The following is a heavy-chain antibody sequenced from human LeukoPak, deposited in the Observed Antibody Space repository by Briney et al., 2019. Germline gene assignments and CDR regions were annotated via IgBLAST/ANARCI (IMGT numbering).Heavy chain of an antibody. Sequence: GGSLRLSCVASGFTFDDYAMHWVRQAPGKGLEWVSGISWNSGSIGYADSVKGRFTISRDNAKNSLYLQMNSLRAEDTALYYCAKGGKGYFDWFFDYWGQGTLVTVSS. J-gene: IGHJ4*02. CDR2: ISWNSGSI. V-gene: IGHV3-9*01. CDR3: AKGGKGYFDWFFDY. D-gene: IGHD3-9*01. CDR1: GFTFDDYA.